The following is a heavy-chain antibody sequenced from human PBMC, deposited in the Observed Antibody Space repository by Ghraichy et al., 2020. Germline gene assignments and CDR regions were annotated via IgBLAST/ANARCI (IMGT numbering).Heavy chain of an antibody. V-gene: IGHV4-34*01. CDR3: ARGSPPGIAVAGTKYNSYYFDY. D-gene: IGHD6-19*01. Sequence: SETLSLTCAVYGGSFSGYYWSWIRQPPGKRLEWIGEINHSGSTNYNPSLKSRVTISVDTSKNQFSLKLSSVTAADTAVYYCARGSPPGIAVAGTKYNSYYFDYWGQGTLVTVSS. CDR2: INHSGST. CDR1: GGSFSGYY. J-gene: IGHJ4*02.